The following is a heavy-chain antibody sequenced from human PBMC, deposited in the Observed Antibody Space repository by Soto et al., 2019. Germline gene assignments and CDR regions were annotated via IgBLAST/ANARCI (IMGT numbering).Heavy chain of an antibody. V-gene: IGHV1-3*01. CDR2: INAGNGNT. CDR3: ARDPGYSYGYN. CDR1: GYTFNSYA. Sequence: ASVKVSCKASGYTFNSYAMNWVRQAPGQRLEWMGWINAGNGNTKYSQKFQGRVTVTRDTSASTAYMELSSLRSEDTAVYYCARDPGYSYGYNWGQGTLVTVSS. D-gene: IGHD5-18*01. J-gene: IGHJ4*02.